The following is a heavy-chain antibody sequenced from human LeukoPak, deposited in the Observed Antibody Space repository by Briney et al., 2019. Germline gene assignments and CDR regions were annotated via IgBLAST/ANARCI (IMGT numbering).Heavy chain of an antibody. J-gene: IGHJ4*02. CDR1: GDSVSSDSGT. CDR2: TYHRSRWFS. Sequence: PSQTLSLTCAISGDSVSSDSGTWIWIRQSPSRGLEWLGRTYHRSRWFSDYAVSVKGRISINPDTSKNQFSLHLNSVTPEDTAVYYCASWDCDSAICSLAYWGQGTLVTVSS. D-gene: IGHD2-2*01. V-gene: IGHV6-1*01. CDR3: ASWDCDSAICSLAY.